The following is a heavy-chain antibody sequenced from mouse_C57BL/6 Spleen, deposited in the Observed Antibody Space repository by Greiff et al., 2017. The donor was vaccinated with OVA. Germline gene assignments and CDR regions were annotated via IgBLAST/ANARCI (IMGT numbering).Heavy chain of an antibody. CDR1: GYTFTSYW. CDR2: LYPGSGST. V-gene: IGHV1-55*01. J-gene: IGHJ4*01. Sequence: QVQLQQPGAELVKPGASVKMSCKASGYTFTSYWITWVKQRPGQGLQWIGDLYPGSGSTNYNEKFKSKATLTVDTSSSTAYMQLSSLTSEDSAVDYGARYGYYGAMDYWGQGTSVTVSS. CDR3: ARYGYYGAMDY. D-gene: IGHD2-3*01.